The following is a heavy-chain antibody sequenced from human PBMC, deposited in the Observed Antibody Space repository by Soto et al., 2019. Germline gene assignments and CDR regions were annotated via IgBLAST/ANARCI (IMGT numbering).Heavy chain of an antibody. V-gene: IGHV1-69*01. CDR1: AGTFSRYA. CDR3: ARVEAEGCSGFDS. D-gene: IGHD3-10*02. J-gene: IGHJ4*02. Sequence: QVQLVQSGAEVKKPGSSVKVSCKASAGTFSRYAFNWVRQAPGQGLEWMGGLIPLFDSANYARDLQGRVTITADESTSTVYMELSSLRSDDTAVYYCARVEAEGCSGFDSWGQGTLVTVSS. CDR2: LIPLFDSA.